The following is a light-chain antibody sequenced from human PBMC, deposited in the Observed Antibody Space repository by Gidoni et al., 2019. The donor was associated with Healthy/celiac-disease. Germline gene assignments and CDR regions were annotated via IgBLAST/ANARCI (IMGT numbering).Light chain of an antibody. CDR2: RNN. J-gene: IGLJ1*01. V-gene: IGLV1-47*01. CDR3: AAWDDSLSAFYV. CDR1: SSNIGSHY. Sequence: QSVLTQPPSASGTPGQRVTISCSGSSSNIGSHYVYWYQQLPGTAPKLLIYRNNQRPSGVPDRFSGSKSGTSASLAISGLRSEDEADYYCAAWDDSLSAFYVFGTGTKVTVL.